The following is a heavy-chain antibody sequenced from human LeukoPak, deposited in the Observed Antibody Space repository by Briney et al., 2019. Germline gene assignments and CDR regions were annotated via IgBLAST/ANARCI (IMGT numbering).Heavy chain of an antibody. CDR1: GGFFSGYY. CDR2: INHSGSA. J-gene: IGHJ4*02. CDR3: ARGGWLQFFDY. D-gene: IGHD5-24*01. V-gene: IGHV4-34*01. Sequence: SETLSLTCAVYGGFFSGYYWSWIRQPPGKGLEWIGEINHSGSANYIPSLKSRVTISVDTSKNQFSLKLSSVTAADTAVYYCARGGWLQFFDYWGQGTLVTVSS.